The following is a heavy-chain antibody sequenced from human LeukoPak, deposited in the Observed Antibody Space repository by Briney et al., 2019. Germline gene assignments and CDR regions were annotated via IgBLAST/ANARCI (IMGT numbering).Heavy chain of an antibody. D-gene: IGHD3-9*01. Sequence: GGSLRLSCAASGFTFSSYSMNWVRQAPGKGLEWVSSISSSSSYIYYADSVKGRFTISRDNAKNSLYLQMNSLRAEDTAVYYCARAEQHPDFDWLLYYFDYWGQGTLVTVSS. J-gene: IGHJ4*02. CDR2: ISSSSSYI. CDR1: GFTFSSYS. V-gene: IGHV3-21*01. CDR3: ARAEQHPDFDWLLYYFDY.